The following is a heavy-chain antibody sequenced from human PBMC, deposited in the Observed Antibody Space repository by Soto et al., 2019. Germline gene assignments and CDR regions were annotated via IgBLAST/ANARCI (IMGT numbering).Heavy chain of an antibody. CDR3: ARDTIFGVVIIRLGMDV. D-gene: IGHD3-3*01. Sequence: ASVKVSCKASGYTFTRYGISWVRQAPGQGLEWMGWISAYNGNTNYAQKLQGRVTMTTDTSTSTAYMELRSLRSDDTAVYYCARDTIFGVVIIRLGMDVWGKGTTGTVAS. CDR1: GYTFTRYG. CDR2: ISAYNGNT. J-gene: IGHJ6*04. V-gene: IGHV1-18*01.